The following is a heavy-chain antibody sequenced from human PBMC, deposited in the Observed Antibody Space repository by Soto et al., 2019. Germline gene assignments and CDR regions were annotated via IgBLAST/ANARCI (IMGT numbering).Heavy chain of an antibody. D-gene: IGHD6-19*01. CDR3: AHIVVAGLGYYFDY. J-gene: IGHJ4*02. CDR2: IYWDDDK. Sequence: FGPTLVNPTQTLTLTCTFSGFSLSSTRLAVGWIRQPPGKALEWLALIYWDDDKRYSPFLKSRLTITKDTSKNQVVLTMSNMDPVDTARYYCAHIVVAGLGYYFDYWGQGTLVTVSS. CDR1: GFSLSSTRLA. V-gene: IGHV2-5*02.